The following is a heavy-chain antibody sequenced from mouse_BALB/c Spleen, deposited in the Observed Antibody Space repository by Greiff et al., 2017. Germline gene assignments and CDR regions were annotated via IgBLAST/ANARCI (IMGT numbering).Heavy chain of an antibody. CDR3: GRAGTGVISADSFDY. CDR1: GYAFTNYL. J-gene: IGHJ3*01. CDR2: INPGSGGT. D-gene: IGHD1-2*01. Sequence: VQLQQSGAELVRPGTSVKVSCKASGYAFTNYLIEWVKQRPGQGLEWIGVINPGSGGTNYNEKFKGKATLTADKSSSTAYMQLSSLTSDDSAVYFCGRAGTGVISADSFDYWGQGTLVTVSA. V-gene: IGHV1-54*01.